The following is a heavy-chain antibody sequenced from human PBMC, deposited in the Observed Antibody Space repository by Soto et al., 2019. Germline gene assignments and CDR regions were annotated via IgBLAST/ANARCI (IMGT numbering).Heavy chain of an antibody. V-gene: IGHV4-61*05. D-gene: IGHD2-15*01. CDR1: GGSISDSNDH. CDR2: IYYSGST. CDR3: ARPSGYCSGGSCFNWFDP. J-gene: IGHJ5*02. Sequence: SETLSLTCTVSGGSISDSNDHWSWIRQPPGKGLEWIGYIYYSGSTNYNPSLKSRVTISVDTSKNQFSLKLSSVTAADTAVYYCARPSGYCSGGSCFNWFDPWGQGTLVTVSS.